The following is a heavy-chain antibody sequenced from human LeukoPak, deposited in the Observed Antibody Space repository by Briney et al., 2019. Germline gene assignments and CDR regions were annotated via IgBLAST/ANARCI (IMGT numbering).Heavy chain of an antibody. J-gene: IGHJ5*02. CDR2: IIPIFGTA. Sequence: ASVKVSCKASGGTFSSYAISWVRQAPGQGLEWIGGIIPIFGTANYAQKYQGRVTITADESTSTAYMELSSLRSEDTAVYYCAREITFGGVIVGGGKNWFDPWGQGTLVTVSS. V-gene: IGHV1-69*13. CDR1: GGTFSSYA. CDR3: AREITFGGVIVGGGKNWFDP. D-gene: IGHD3-16*02.